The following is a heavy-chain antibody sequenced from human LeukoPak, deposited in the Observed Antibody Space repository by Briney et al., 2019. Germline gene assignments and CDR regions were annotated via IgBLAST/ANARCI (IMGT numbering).Heavy chain of an antibody. CDR1: GYSFTIYW. CDR2: IYPGDSDT. CDR3: ARLRPQDGFDI. Sequence: GESLKISCKGSGYSFTIYWIGWVRQMPGKGLEWMGIIYPGDSDTRYSPSFQGHVTISGDKSISTAYLQWSSLKASDTAMHFCARLRPQDGFDIWGQGTMVTVSS. V-gene: IGHV5-51*01. J-gene: IGHJ3*02.